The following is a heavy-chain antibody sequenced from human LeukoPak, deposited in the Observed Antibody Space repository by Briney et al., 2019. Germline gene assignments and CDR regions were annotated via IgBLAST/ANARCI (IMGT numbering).Heavy chain of an antibody. CDR1: GFTFSSYS. J-gene: IGHJ4*02. CDR2: VSTGSNYI. D-gene: IGHD6-13*01. CDR3: ARGIAAADY. Sequence: PGGSLRLSCTASGFTFSSYSLNWVRQAPGKGLEWVSSVSTGSNYIYYADSVKGRFTISRDNDKNSLYLQMNSLRVEDTAVYYCARGIAAADYWGQGTLVTVSS. V-gene: IGHV3-21*01.